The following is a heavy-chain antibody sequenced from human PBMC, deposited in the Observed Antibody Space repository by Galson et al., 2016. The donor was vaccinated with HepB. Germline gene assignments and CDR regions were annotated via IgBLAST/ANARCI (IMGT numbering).Heavy chain of an antibody. D-gene: IGHD5-18*01. CDR3: ARERRGYNYGYYYYGMDV. CDR2: TYYRSKGYN. V-gene: IGHV6-1*01. Sequence: CAISGDSVASNSAAWTWIRQSPSRGLEWLGRTYYRSKGYNDYAVSVKSRIKINPDTSKNQFSLQLNSVTPEDTAVYYCARERRGYNYGYYYYGMDVWGHGTTVTVSS. J-gene: IGHJ6*02. CDR1: GDSVASNSAA.